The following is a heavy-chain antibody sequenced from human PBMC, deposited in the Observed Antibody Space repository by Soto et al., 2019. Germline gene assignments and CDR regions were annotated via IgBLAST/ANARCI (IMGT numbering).Heavy chain of an antibody. CDR3: ARRLVGGNLMDTFDI. CDR1: GYSFTSNW. CDR2: IYPGDSDT. Sequence: ESLKISCKGSGYSFTSNWIGWVRQMPGKGLEWMGIIYPGDSDTRYSPSFQGQVTISADKSISTAYLQWSSLKASDTAMYYCARRLVGGNLMDTFDIWGQGTMVTVSS. D-gene: IGHD6-19*01. J-gene: IGHJ3*02. V-gene: IGHV5-51*01.